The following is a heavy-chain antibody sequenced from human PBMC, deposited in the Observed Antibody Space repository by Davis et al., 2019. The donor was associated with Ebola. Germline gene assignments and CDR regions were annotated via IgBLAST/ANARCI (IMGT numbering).Heavy chain of an antibody. D-gene: IGHD3-16*01. V-gene: IGHV4-59*01. Sequence: PGGSLRLSCTVSGGSIRSYYWSWIRQPPGRGLEWIGTISYRGITNYHPSLKSRVSISVDTSRQQFSLKLSSVTAADTAVYYCSRSEQLIRGWFDPWGQGTLVTVSS. CDR2: ISYRGIT. CDR3: SRSEQLIRGWFDP. CDR1: GGSIRSYY. J-gene: IGHJ5*02.